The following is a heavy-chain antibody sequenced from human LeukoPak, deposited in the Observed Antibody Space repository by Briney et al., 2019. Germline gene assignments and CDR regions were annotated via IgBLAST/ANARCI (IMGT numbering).Heavy chain of an antibody. CDR2: IYIDGTT. D-gene: IGHD6-13*01. J-gene: IGHJ4*02. CDR3: ARGPRYSFY. V-gene: IGHV3-53*01. Sequence: PGGSLRLSCAASGFIVSHNYMTWVRQAPGKGLEWISVIYIDGTTYYADSVKVRFTISRDQANNTLYLQMNTLRDEDTAVYYCARGPRYSFYWGQGTLVSVSS. CDR1: GFIVSHNY.